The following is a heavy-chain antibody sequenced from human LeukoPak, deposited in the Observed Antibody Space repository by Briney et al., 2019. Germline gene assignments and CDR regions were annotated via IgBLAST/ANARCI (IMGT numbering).Heavy chain of an antibody. Sequence: ASVKVSCKASGYTFTSYDINWVRQATGQGLGWMGWMNPNSGNTGYAQKFQGRVTMTRNTSISTAYMELSSLRSEDTAVYYCARVLLGVDSSGYSDDYWGQGTLVTVSS. CDR1: GYTFTSYD. CDR3: ARVLLGVDSSGYSDDY. V-gene: IGHV1-8*01. CDR2: MNPNSGNT. J-gene: IGHJ4*02. D-gene: IGHD3-22*01.